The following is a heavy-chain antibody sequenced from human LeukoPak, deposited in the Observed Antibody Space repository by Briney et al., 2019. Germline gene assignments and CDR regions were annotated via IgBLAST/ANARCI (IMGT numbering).Heavy chain of an antibody. CDR3: ARKSGSYHTGPFDY. D-gene: IGHD1-26*01. V-gene: IGHV3-49*04. J-gene: IGHJ4*02. CDR2: IRSKAYGRTR. CDR1: GFTFSSYG. Sequence: GGSLRLSCAASGFTFSSYGMHWVRQAPGKGLEWVGFIRSKAYGRTREYAASVKGRFTISRDDSKSIAYLQMNSLKTDDTGVYYCARKSGSYHTGPFDYWGQGTLVTVSS.